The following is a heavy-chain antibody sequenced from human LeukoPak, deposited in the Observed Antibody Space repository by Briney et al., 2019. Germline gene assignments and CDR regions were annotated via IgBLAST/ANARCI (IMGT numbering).Heavy chain of an antibody. Sequence: GGSLRLSCAASXXXXSSYAMSWVRQAXGXGLEWVSAISGSGGSTCYADSVKGRFTISRDNSKNTLYLQMNSLRAEDTAVYYCAKDGDWNDVKYFDYWGQGTLVTVSS. V-gene: IGHV3-23*01. J-gene: IGHJ4*02. CDR3: AKDGDWNDVKYFDY. CDR2: ISGSGGST. D-gene: IGHD1-1*01. CDR1: XXXXSSYA.